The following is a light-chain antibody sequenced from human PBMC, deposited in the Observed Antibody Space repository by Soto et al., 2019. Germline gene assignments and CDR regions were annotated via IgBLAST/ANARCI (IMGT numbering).Light chain of an antibody. CDR3: QQYNTYSYT. J-gene: IGKJ2*01. V-gene: IGKV1-39*01. Sequence: DIQMTQSPSSLSAFVGDRVTLTCRASQSISSSLNWYQKKPGKAPEVLIYAASYLQTGVPSRFSGRGSGTDFTLTINSLQPEDVATYYCQQYNTYSYTFGPGTKLEI. CDR2: AAS. CDR1: QSISSS.